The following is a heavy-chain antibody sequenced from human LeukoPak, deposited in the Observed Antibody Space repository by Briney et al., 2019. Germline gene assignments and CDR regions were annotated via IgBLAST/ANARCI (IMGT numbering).Heavy chain of an antibody. Sequence: GASVKVSFKSSGYTFTSYGISWVRQAPGQGLEWMGWISAYNGNTNYAQKLQGRVTMTTDTSTSTAYMELRSPRSDDTAVYSCAGGDFWSGYYTFDPWGQGTLVTVSS. J-gene: IGHJ5*02. CDR3: AGGDFWSGYYTFDP. V-gene: IGHV1-18*01. D-gene: IGHD3-3*01. CDR1: GYTFTSYG. CDR2: ISAYNGNT.